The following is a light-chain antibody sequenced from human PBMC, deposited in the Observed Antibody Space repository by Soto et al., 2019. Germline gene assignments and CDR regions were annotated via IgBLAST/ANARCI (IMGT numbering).Light chain of an antibody. CDR3: QKYNSAPWT. V-gene: IGKV1-27*01. Sequence: DIPMTQSPSSLSASVGDRVTITCRASQAISNYLAWYQHKPGTVPKPLIYTASTLQSGVPSRFTGSGSGTDFTLTISSLQPEDVATYYCQKYNSAPWTIGQGTKVEIK. CDR1: QAISNY. CDR2: TAS. J-gene: IGKJ1*01.